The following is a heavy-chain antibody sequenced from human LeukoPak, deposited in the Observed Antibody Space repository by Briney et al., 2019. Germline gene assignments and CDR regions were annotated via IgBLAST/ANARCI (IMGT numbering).Heavy chain of an antibody. V-gene: IGHV3-23*01. D-gene: IGHD4-17*01. CDR3: ARDPNGDYVGAFDM. CDR2: IRGGGGGA. CDR1: GFTFSDFA. J-gene: IGHJ3*02. Sequence: GGSLRLSCTASGFTFSDFAMMWLRQSPGRGPEWVAAIRGGGGGAFYADSVRGRFTISRDNSKNTLFLQMNSLRAEDTAVYYCARDPNGDYVGAFDMWGPGTTVTVSS.